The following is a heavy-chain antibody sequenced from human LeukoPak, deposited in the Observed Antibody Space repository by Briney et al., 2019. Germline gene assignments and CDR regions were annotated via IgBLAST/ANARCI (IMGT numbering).Heavy chain of an antibody. Sequence: GGSLRLSWAASGFTFSSYAMSWVRQAPGKGLEWVSAISVSGGSTYYADSVKGRFTISRDNSKNTLYLQMNSLRAEDTAVYYCAKVTAVVPAAPIDYWGQGTLVTVSS. CDR1: GFTFSSYA. CDR3: AKVTAVVPAAPIDY. D-gene: IGHD2-2*01. V-gene: IGHV3-23*01. CDR2: ISVSGGST. J-gene: IGHJ4*02.